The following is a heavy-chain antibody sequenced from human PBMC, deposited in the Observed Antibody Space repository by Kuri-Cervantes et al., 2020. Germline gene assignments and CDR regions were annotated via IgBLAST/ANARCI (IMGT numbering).Heavy chain of an antibody. CDR1: GGSISSSSYY. CDR2: IYYSGST. D-gene: IGHD3-22*01. J-gene: IGHJ4*02. CDR3: ASSYYYDSSGYFAPYYFDY. V-gene: IGHV4-30-4*08. Sequence: SETLSLTCTVSGGSISSSSYYWGWIRQPPGKGLEWIGYIYYSGSTYYNPSLKSRVTISVDTSKNQFSLKLSSVTAADTAVYYCASSYYYDSSGYFAPYYFDYWGQGTLVTVSS.